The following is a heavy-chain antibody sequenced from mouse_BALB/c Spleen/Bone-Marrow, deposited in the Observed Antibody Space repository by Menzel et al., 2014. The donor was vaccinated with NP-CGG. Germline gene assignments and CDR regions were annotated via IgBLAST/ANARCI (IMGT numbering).Heavy chain of an antibody. CDR1: GFTFSSYG. CDR3: ARGNYGNYVDYFDY. J-gene: IGHJ2*01. Sequence: EVKLMESGGGLVQPGGSLKLSCAASGFTFSSYGMSWVRQTPDKRLELVASINSNGGSTYYPDSVKGRFTISRDNAKKTLSLQMSSLKSEDTAVYYCARGNYGNYVDYFDYWSQGTTLTVSS. D-gene: IGHD2-1*01. CDR2: INSNGGST. V-gene: IGHV5-6-3*01.